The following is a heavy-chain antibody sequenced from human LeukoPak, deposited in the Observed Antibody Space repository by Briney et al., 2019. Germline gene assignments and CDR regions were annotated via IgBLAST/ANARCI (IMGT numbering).Heavy chain of an antibody. CDR1: GFTVSSNY. V-gene: IGHV3-53*01. Sequence: GGSLRLSCAASGFTVSSNYMSWVRQAPGKGLEWVSVIYSGGSTYYADSVKGRFTISRDNSKNTLSLQMNSLRAEDTAVYYCAQDATDFDSSGQTYFDNWGQGTLVTVSS. CDR3: AQDATDFDSSGQTYFDN. J-gene: IGHJ4*02. CDR2: IYSGGST. D-gene: IGHD3-22*01.